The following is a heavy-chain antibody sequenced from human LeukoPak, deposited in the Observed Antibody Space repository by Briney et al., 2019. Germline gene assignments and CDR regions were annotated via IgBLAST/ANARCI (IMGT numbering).Heavy chain of an antibody. CDR3: ARHVKEFGDQSGMA. CDR1: GGSISSYY. CDR2: IYYSGIT. Sequence: SETLSLTCTVSGGSISSYYWSWIRQPPGKGLEWIGYIYYSGITNYNPSLKSRVTISVDTSKNQFSLKLSSVTAADTAVYYCARHVKEFGDQSGMAWGQGTLVTVSS. V-gene: IGHV4-59*08. J-gene: IGHJ5*02. D-gene: IGHD4-17*01.